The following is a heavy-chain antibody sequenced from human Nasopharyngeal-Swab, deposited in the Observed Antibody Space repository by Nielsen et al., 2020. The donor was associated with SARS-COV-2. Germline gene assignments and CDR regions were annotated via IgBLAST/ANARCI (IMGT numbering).Heavy chain of an antibody. CDR2: IKQGGSEK. Sequence: WIRQPPGKGLEWVANIKQGGSEKYYVDSVEGRFTISRDNAKNSLYLQMNSLRAEDTAVYYCAREDGSGSPFDSWGQGTLVTVSS. V-gene: IGHV3-7*01. D-gene: IGHD2-15*01. CDR3: AREDGSGSPFDS. J-gene: IGHJ4*02.